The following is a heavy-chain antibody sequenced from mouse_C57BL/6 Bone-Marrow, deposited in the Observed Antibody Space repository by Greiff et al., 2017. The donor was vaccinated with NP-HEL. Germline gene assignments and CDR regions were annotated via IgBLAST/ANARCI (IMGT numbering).Heavy chain of an antibody. CDR1: GFTFSSYA. J-gene: IGHJ3*01. Sequence: EVQRVESGGGLVKPGGSLKLSCAASGFTFSSYAMSWVRQTPEKRLEWVATISDGGSYTYYPDNVTGRFTISRDNAKNNLYLQMSHLKSEDTAMYYCARDLAWFAYWGQGTLVTVSA. V-gene: IGHV5-4*01. CDR3: ARDLAWFAY. CDR2: ISDGGSYT.